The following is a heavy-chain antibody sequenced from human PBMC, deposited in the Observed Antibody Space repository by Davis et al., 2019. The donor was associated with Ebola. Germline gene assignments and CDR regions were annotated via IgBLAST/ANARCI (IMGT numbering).Heavy chain of an antibody. CDR3: ARVLVPSFPSAFQH. V-gene: IGHV4-34*01. CDR1: GGSFSGYY. CDR2: INHSGST. D-gene: IGHD6-6*01. J-gene: IGHJ1*01. Sequence: MPSETLSLTWAGYGGSFSGYYWSWIRQPPGKGLEWIEEINHSGSTNYNPSLKSRVTISVDTSKNQFSLKLSSVTAADTALYYYARVLVPSFPSAFQHWGQGTLVTVSS.